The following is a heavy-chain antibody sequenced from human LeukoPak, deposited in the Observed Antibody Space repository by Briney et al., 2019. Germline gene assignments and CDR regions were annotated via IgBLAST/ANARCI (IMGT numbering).Heavy chain of an antibody. J-gene: IGHJ4*02. V-gene: IGHV1-2*02. CDR3: ATAYYYDSSGYYVLDY. CDR1: GYTFTGYY. Sequence: ASVKVSCKASGYTFTGYYMHWVRQAPGQGLEWMGWINPNSGGTNYAQKFQGRVTMTRDTSISTAYMELSRLRSDDTAVYYCATAYYYDSSGYYVLDYWGQGTLVTVSS. CDR2: INPNSGGT. D-gene: IGHD3-22*01.